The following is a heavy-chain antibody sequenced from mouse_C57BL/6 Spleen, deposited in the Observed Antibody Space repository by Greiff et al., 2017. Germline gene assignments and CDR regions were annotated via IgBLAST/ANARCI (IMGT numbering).Heavy chain of an antibody. D-gene: IGHD2-5*01. CDR1: GYEFSSSW. Sequence: VKLQESGPELVKPGASVKISCKASGYEFSSSWMNWVKQRPGKGLEWIGRIYPGDGDTNYNGKFKGKATLTADKSSSTAYMQLSSLTSEDSAVYFCARERDSNYVRYFDYWGQGTTLTVSS. V-gene: IGHV1-82*01. CDR3: ARERDSNYVRYFDY. CDR2: IYPGDGDT. J-gene: IGHJ2*01.